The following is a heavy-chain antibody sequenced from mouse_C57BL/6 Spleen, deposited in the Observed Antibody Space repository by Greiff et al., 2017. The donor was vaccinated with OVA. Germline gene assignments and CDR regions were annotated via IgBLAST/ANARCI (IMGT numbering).Heavy chain of an antibody. D-gene: IGHD2-3*01. J-gene: IGHJ1*03. V-gene: IGHV1-26*01. CDR2: INPNNGGT. Sequence: EVKLQQSGPELVKPGASVKISCKASGYTFTDYYMNWVKQSHGKSLEWIGDINPNNGGTSYNQKFKGKATLTVDKSSSTAYMELRSLTSEDSAVYYCARFPDGYWYFDVWGTGTTVTVSS. CDR3: ARFPDGYWYFDV. CDR1: GYTFTDYY.